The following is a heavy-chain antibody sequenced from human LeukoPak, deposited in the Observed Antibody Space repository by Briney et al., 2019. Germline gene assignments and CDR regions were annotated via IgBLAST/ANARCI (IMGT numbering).Heavy chain of an antibody. Sequence: NPSKTLSLTCTVSGYSISSGYYWGWIRQPPGKGLEWIGSIYHSGSTYYNPSLKSRVTISVDTSKNQFSLKLSSVTAADTAVYYCARGVGLFGSGSIGYWGQGTLVTVSS. J-gene: IGHJ4*02. V-gene: IGHV4-38-2*02. D-gene: IGHD3-10*01. CDR3: ARGVGLFGSGSIGY. CDR1: GYSISSGYY. CDR2: IYHSGST.